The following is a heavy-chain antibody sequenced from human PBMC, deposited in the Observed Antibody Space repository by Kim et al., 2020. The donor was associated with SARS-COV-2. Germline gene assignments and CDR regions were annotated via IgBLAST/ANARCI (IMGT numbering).Heavy chain of an antibody. CDR3: ARENELRYFDWLPYFDY. CDR1: GYTFTSYY. J-gene: IGHJ4*02. V-gene: IGHV1-46*01. D-gene: IGHD3-9*01. CDR2: INPSGGST. Sequence: ASVKVSCKASGYTFTSYYMHWVRQAPGQGLEWMGIINPSGGSTSYAQKFQGRVTMARDTSTSTVYMELSSLRSEDTAVYYCARENELRYFDWLPYFDYWGQGTLVTVSS.